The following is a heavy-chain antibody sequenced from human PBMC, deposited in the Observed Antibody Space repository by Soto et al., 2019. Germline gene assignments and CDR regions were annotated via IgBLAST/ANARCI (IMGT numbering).Heavy chain of an antibody. CDR2: IIPIFGTA. D-gene: IGHD3-22*01. CDR1: GGTFSSYA. Sequence: SVKVSCKASGGTFSSYAISWVRQAPGQGLEWMGGIIPIFGTANYAQKFQGRVTITADESTSTAYMELSSLRSEDTAVYYCARDWNYYDSSGYYSAGFDYWGQGTLVTVSS. J-gene: IGHJ4*02. CDR3: ARDWNYYDSSGYYSAGFDY. V-gene: IGHV1-69*13.